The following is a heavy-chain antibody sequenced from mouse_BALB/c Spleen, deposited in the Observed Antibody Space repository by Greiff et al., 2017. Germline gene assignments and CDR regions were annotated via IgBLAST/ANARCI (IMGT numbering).Heavy chain of an antibody. D-gene: IGHD1-2*01. CDR3: ARAIHYYGYGYFDV. J-gene: IGHJ1*01. V-gene: IGHV5-17*02. Sequence: EVKLQESGGGLVQPGGSRKLSCAASGFTFSSFGMHWVRQAPEKGLEWVAYISSGSSTIYYADTVKGRFTISRDNPKNTLFLQMTSLRSEDTAMYYCARAIHYYGYGYFDVWGAGTTVTVSS. CDR2: ISSGSSTI. CDR1: GFTFSSFG.